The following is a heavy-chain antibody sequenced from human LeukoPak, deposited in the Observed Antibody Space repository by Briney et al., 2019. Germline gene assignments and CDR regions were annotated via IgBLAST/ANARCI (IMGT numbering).Heavy chain of an antibody. CDR2: ISHTGST. D-gene: IGHD3-16*01. V-gene: IGHV4-4*02. Sequence: SETLSLTCTVSGDSISNSFWWSWVRQPPGKGLDWIGEISHTGSTKYNPSLKNRVTISRDSSKNQFSLKLNSVTAADTATYYCTRSAGWWSLDYWGQGALVTVSS. CDR1: GDSISNSFW. J-gene: IGHJ4*02. CDR3: TRSAGWWSLDY.